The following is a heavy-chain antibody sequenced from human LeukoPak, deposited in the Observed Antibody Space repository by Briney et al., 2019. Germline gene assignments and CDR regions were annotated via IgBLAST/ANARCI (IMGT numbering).Heavy chain of an antibody. CDR1: GFTXTTSA. CDR3: AAVPNANAWYWDDAFDI. V-gene: IGHV1-58*01. Sequence: GASVKVSCKASGFTXTTSAVQWVRQARGQRLEWIGRIVAGSGNTDHAQKFQGRLTITRDISTSTAYMELSSLTSDDTAVYYCAAVPNANAWYWDDAFDIWGQGTMVTVSS. D-gene: IGHD2-8*02. J-gene: IGHJ3*02. CDR2: IVAGSGNT.